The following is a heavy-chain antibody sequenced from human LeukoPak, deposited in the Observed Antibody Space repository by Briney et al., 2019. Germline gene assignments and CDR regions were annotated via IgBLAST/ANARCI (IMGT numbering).Heavy chain of an antibody. CDR3: AGQLGYCSSTSCYADKVDY. J-gene: IGHJ4*02. V-gene: IGHV4-39*01. CDR1: GGSISSSSYY. D-gene: IGHD2-2*01. CDR2: IYYSGST. Sequence: SETLSLTCTVSGGSISSSSYYWGWVRQPPGKGLEWIGSIYYSGSTYYNPSLKSRVTISVDTSKNQFSLKLSSVTAADTAVYYCAGQLGYCSSTSCYADKVDYWGQGTLVTVSS.